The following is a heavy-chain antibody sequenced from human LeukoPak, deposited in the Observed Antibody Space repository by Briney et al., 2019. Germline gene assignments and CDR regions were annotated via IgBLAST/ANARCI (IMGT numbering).Heavy chain of an antibody. D-gene: IGHD3-10*02. CDR3: ARDTKFSGAFDY. Sequence: GGSLRLSCAASGFTFSSYSMNWVRQAPGKGLEWVSSISSSSSYIYYADSVKGRFTISRDNAKSSLYLQMNSLRAEDTAVYYCARDTKFSGAFDYWGQGTLVTVSS. CDR2: ISSSSSYI. V-gene: IGHV3-21*01. J-gene: IGHJ4*02. CDR1: GFTFSSYS.